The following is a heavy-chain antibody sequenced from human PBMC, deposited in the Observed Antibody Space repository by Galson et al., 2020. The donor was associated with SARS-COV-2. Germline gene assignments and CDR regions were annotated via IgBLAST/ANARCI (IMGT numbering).Heavy chain of an antibody. CDR1: RYVISKTNYF. Sequence: SETLSLTCSVSRYVISKTNYFWAWIRQAPGRGLEWIGSPSYSGNIYYNPSLKTRVTMSVDTSRNQFSLELTSVTAADTAVYYCARDGDILTGYGYYYGVDVWGQGTTVTVPS. D-gene: IGHD3-9*01. CDR2: PSYSGNI. V-gene: IGHV4-39*07. J-gene: IGHJ6*02. CDR3: ARDGDILTGYGYYYGVDV.